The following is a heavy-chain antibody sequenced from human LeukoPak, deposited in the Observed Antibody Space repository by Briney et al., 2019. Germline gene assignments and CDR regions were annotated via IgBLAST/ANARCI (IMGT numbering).Heavy chain of an antibody. V-gene: IGHV4-59*01. D-gene: IGHD3/OR15-3a*01. Sequence: KPSETLSLTCIVSAGSISSYYWTWIRQPPGKGLEWIGYIYYSGSTNYNPSLKSRVAISLDTSKSQFSLKLSSVTAADTAIYYCARGRPDFWTNFYTYFLDSWGQGTLVTVSS. J-gene: IGHJ4*02. CDR2: IYYSGST. CDR1: AGSISSYY. CDR3: ARGRPDFWTNFYTYFLDS.